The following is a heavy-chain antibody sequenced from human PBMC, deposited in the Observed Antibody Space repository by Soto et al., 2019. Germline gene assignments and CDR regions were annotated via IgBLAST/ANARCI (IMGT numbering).Heavy chain of an antibody. CDR3: AKDKGVFNWATSYFDY. D-gene: IGHD1-1*01. CDR1: GFTFSNYA. J-gene: IGHJ4*02. CDR2: TSYDGNNE. V-gene: IGHV3-30*18. Sequence: GGSLRLSCAASGFTFSNYAMHWVRQAPGKGLEWVALTSYDGNNEYYTDSVKGRFTISRDNSKNTLFLQMNSPRPEDTAVYYCAKDKGVFNWATSYFDYWGQGALVTVSS.